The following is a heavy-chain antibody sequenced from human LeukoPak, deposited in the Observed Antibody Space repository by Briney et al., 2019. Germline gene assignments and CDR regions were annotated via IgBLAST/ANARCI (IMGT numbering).Heavy chain of an antibody. Sequence: GGSLRLSCAASGFTFSSYAMSWVRQAPGKGLEWVSALSGSGVSTYYADSVKGRFTISRDNSKNTLYLQMNSLRAEDTAVYYCAKDGVYGPGCCYYFDYWGQGTLVTVSS. CDR2: LSGSGVST. CDR3: AKDGVYGPGCCYYFDY. D-gene: IGHD3-10*01. J-gene: IGHJ4*02. CDR1: GFTFSSYA. V-gene: IGHV3-23*01.